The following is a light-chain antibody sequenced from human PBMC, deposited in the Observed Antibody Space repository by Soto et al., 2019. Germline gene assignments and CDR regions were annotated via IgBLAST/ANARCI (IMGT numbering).Light chain of an antibody. CDR2: DIN. Sequence: QSVLTQSASVSGSPGQSITISCTGTSSDVGNYIFVSWYRQHPGKAPKLMIYDINNRPSEVSNRFSGSKSGNTASLTISGLQAEDEADYYCVSYTTSASYVFGTGTKVTVL. J-gene: IGLJ1*01. CDR1: SSDVGNYIF. V-gene: IGLV2-14*01. CDR3: VSYTTSASYV.